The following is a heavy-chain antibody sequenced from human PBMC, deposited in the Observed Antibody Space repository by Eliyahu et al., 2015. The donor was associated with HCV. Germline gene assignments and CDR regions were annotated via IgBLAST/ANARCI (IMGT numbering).Heavy chain of an antibody. CDR2: FDPEDDKR. J-gene: IGHJ4*02. Sequence: QVHLVQSGAEVKKPGAXVKVXCKVSGXTPTXLSMHWVRQAPGKGLEWVASFDPEDDKRIYAQKFRGRVTMTEDLSTFAAYLELSGLRFEDTAVYYCATVSPLKFFEVDYDKTLDYWGQGTLVTVSS. CDR1: GXTPTXLS. CDR3: ATVSPLKFFEVDYDKTLDY. D-gene: IGHD3-22*01. V-gene: IGHV1-24*01.